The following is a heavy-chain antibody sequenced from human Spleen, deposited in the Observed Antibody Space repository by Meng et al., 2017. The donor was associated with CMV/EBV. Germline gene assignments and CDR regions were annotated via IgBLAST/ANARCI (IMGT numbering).Heavy chain of an antibody. D-gene: IGHD1-14*01. CDR1: GGLMSSGYYF. CDR2: IYYSGNT. Sequence: QVPAPVSGKPYDAPVLPHTVVGGLMSSGYYFWNVIRQPPGKGLEWIGYIYYSGNTYYNPSLKSRVTISIDTSKNQFSLKLSSVTAADTAVYYCARAEYYNWFDPWGQGTLVTVSS. J-gene: IGHJ5*02. V-gene: IGHV4-30-4*01. CDR3: ARAEYYNWFDP.